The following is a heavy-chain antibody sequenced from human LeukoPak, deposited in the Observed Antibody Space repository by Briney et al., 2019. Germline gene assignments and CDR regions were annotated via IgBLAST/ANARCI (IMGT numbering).Heavy chain of an antibody. Sequence: ASVKVSCTASGGTFSSYAISWVRQAPGQGLERMGGIIPIFGTANYAQKFQGRVTITADESTSTAYMELSSLRSEDTAVYYCARGTRDGYNYRSYYFDYWGQGTLVTVSS. V-gene: IGHV1-69*13. D-gene: IGHD5-24*01. CDR3: ARGTRDGYNYRSYYFDY. J-gene: IGHJ4*02. CDR2: IIPIFGTA. CDR1: GGTFSSYA.